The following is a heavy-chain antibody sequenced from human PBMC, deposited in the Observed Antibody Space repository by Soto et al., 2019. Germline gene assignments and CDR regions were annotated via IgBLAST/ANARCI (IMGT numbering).Heavy chain of an antibody. Sequence: GGSLRLSCAASGFTVSSNYMSWVRQAPGKGLEWVSVIYSGGSTYYADSVKGRFTISRDNSKNTLYLQMNSLRAEDTAVYYCARGSIAAAGGSDYWGQGTLVTVSS. V-gene: IGHV3-53*01. D-gene: IGHD6-13*01. J-gene: IGHJ4*02. CDR2: IYSGGST. CDR1: GFTVSSNY. CDR3: ARGSIAAAGGSDY.